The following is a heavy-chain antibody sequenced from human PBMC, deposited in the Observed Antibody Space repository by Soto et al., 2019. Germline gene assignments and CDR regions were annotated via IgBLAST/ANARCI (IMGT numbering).Heavy chain of an antibody. CDR1: GLGVRNNY. Sequence: EVRLEESGGGLIQPGGSLRLSCTAYGLGVRNNYMSWVRQAPGMGLEWVSVIYNDGTTYYADSVKGRFTLSRDTSKNTLSLQMDRLRAEDTAVYYCVSPLPSGRNYGMDVWGQGTTVTVSS. CDR2: IYNDGTT. D-gene: IGHD3-10*01. J-gene: IGHJ6*02. V-gene: IGHV3-53*01. CDR3: VSPLPSGRNYGMDV.